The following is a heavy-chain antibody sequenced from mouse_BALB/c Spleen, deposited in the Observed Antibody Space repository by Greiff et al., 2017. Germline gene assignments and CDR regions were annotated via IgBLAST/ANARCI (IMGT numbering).Heavy chain of an antibody. D-gene: IGHD2-14*01. J-gene: IGHJ4*01. CDR3: ARNFLAYYRYVDAMDY. CDR1: GFSLTSYG. CDR2: IWSGGST. V-gene: IGHV2-4-1*01. Sequence: QVQLKESGPGLVQPSQSLSITCTVSGFSLTSYGVHWVRQSPGKGLEWLGVIWSGGSTDYNAAFISRLSISKDNSKSQVFFKMNSLQADDTAIYYCARNFLAYYRYVDAMDYWGQGTSVTVSS.